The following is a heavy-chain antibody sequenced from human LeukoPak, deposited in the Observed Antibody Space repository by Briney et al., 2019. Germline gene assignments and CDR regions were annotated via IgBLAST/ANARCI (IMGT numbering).Heavy chain of an antibody. CDR1: GGSISSSSYY. V-gene: IGHV4-39*07. Sequence: PSETLSLTCTVSGGSISSSSYYWSWIRQPPGKGLEWIGSIYYSGSTYYNPSLKSRVTISVDTSKNQFSLKLSSVTAADTAVYYCARLYGNYQNYFDYWGQGTLVTVSS. CDR2: IYYSGST. CDR3: ARLYGNYQNYFDY. D-gene: IGHD1-7*01. J-gene: IGHJ4*02.